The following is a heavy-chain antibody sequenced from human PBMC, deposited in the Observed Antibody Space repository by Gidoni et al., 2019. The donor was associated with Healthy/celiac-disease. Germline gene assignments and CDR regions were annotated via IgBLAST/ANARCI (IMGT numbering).Heavy chain of an antibody. Sequence: GRFTISRDNAKNSLYLQMNSLRAEDTAVYYCARANRSAGYSPNDAFDIWGQGTMVTVSS. J-gene: IGHJ3*02. D-gene: IGHD5-18*01. V-gene: IGHV3-11*06. CDR3: ARANRSAGYSPNDAFDI.